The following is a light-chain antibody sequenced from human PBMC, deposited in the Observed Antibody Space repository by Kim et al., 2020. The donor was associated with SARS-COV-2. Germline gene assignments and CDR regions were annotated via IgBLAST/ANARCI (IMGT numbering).Light chain of an antibody. J-gene: IGLJ2*01. CDR2: DVS. CDR1: GSDVGSNNY. CDR3: SSYSRSTLI. V-gene: IGLV2-14*03. Sequence: PQQSITISCTGTGSDVGSNNYVSWYQQYPGKAPKLMIYDVSNRPAGVSDRFSGSKSGNTASLTISGLQAEDEADYYCSSYSRSTLIFGAGTQLTVL.